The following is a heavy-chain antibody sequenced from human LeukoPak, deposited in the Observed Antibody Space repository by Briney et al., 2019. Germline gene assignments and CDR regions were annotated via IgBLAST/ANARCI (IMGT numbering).Heavy chain of an antibody. Sequence: SETLSLTCRVSGGSLNTYYWSWIRQPPGKGLEYIGFIYYSGSTNYNPSLKTRVTISVDTSKNQFSLKLSSVTAADTAVYYCARGLYYYDSGSYSKWFDPWGQGTLVTVSS. J-gene: IGHJ5*02. D-gene: IGHD3-10*01. CDR3: ARGLYYYDSGSYSKWFDP. CDR2: IYYSGST. V-gene: IGHV4-59*08. CDR1: GGSLNTYY.